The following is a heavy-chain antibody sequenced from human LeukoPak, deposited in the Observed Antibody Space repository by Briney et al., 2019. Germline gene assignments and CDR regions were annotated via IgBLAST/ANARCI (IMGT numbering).Heavy chain of an antibody. V-gene: IGHV3-23*01. Sequence: PGGSLRLSCAAFGFTFSSDAMSWVRQAPGKGLEWVSGLSGSGGSTYYEDSVKGRFTISRDNSKNTLYPQMNSLRAEDTAVYYCASLTTVISYFDYWGQGTLVTVSS. CDR2: LSGSGGST. J-gene: IGHJ4*02. CDR3: ASLTTVISYFDY. CDR1: GFTFSSDA. D-gene: IGHD4-17*01.